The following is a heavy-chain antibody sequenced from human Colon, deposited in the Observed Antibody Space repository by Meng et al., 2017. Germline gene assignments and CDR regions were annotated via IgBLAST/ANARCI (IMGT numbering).Heavy chain of an antibody. CDR1: GGSISSSDYY. CDR2: IYYYGTT. J-gene: IGHJ4*02. D-gene: IGHD1-1*01. CDR3: AGGGGNYYLDY. V-gene: IGHV4-39*01. Sequence: QVQLQESGPGLVKPSQTLSLTCTVSGGSISSSDYYWGWIRQPPGKGLEWIGSIYYYGTTYYNPSLKSRVTISVDTSKNQFSLKLSSVTAADTAVYYCAGGGGNYYLDYWGQGTLVTVSS.